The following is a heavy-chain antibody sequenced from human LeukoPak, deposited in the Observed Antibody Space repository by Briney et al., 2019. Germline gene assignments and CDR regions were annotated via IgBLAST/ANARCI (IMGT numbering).Heavy chain of an antibody. CDR2: INHSGST. CDR1: GGSFSGYY. CDR3: ADGENYCTNGVCYSDGMDV. J-gene: IGHJ6*02. D-gene: IGHD2-8*01. V-gene: IGHV4-34*01. Sequence: SETLSLTCAVYGGSFSGYYWSWIRQPPGKGLEWIGEINHSGSTNYNPSLKSRVTISVDTSKNQFSLKLRSVTAADTAVYYCADGENYCTNGVCYSDGMDVWGQGTTVTVSS.